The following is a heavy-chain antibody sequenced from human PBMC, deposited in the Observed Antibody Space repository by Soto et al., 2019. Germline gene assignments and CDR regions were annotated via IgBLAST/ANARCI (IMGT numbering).Heavy chain of an antibody. CDR1: GGSFSGYY. Sequence: PSETLSLTCAVYGGSFSGYYWSWIRQPPGKGLEWIGEINHSGSTNYNPSLKSRVTISVDTSKNQFSLKLSSVTAADTAVYYCASHPAAMEVYYGMDVWGQGTTVTAP. J-gene: IGHJ6*02. V-gene: IGHV4-34*01. CDR2: INHSGST. CDR3: ASHPAAMEVYYGMDV. D-gene: IGHD2-2*01.